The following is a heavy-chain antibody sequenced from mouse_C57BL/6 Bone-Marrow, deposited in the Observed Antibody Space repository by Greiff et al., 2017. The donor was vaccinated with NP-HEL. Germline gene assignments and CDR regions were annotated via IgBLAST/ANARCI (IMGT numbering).Heavy chain of an antibody. V-gene: IGHV5-16*01. CDR2: INYDGSST. Sequence: EVQVVESEGGLVQPGRSMKLSCTASGFTFSDYYMAWVRQVPEKGLEWVANINYDGSSTYYLDSLKSRFIISRDNAKNILYLQMCSLKSEDTATYICARWSRRYDYDDYWYFDVWGTETTVTVSS. J-gene: IGHJ1*03. D-gene: IGHD2-4*01. CDR3: ARWSRRYDYDDYWYFDV. CDR1: GFTFSDYY.